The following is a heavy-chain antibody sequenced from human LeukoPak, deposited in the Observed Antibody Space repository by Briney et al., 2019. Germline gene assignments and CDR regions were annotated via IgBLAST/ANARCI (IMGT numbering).Heavy chain of an antibody. CDR1: GGTFSSYA. V-gene: IGHV1-69*05. CDR3: AGETPGPYYYYMDV. CDR2: IIPIFGTA. Sequence: AASVKVSCKASGGTFSSYAISWVRQAPGQGLEWMGGIIPIFGTANYAQKFQGRVTITTDESTSTAYMELSSLRSEDTAVYYCAGETPGPYYYYMDVWGKGTTVTVSS. J-gene: IGHJ6*03.